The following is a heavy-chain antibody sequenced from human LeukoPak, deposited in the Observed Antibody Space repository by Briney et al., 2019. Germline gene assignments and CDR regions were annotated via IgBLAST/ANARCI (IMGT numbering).Heavy chain of an antibody. CDR2: IKANSGDT. Sequence: ASVKVSCKASGYTFTGYYMHWVRQAPGQGLEWMGWIKANSGDTNYAQKFQGTVTMTRDTSISEVYMELSRLTSDDTAVYYCASRLQNYYDSSGYYVDAFDIWGQGTMVTVSS. V-gene: IGHV1-2*02. D-gene: IGHD3-22*01. J-gene: IGHJ3*02. CDR3: ASRLQNYYDSSGYYVDAFDI. CDR1: GYTFTGYY.